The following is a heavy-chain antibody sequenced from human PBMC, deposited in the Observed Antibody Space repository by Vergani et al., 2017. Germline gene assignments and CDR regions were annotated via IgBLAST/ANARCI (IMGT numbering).Heavy chain of an antibody. J-gene: IGHJ6*03. CDR1: GGTFSSYA. V-gene: IGHV1-69*01. CDR3: ASGDFWSGYPRYYYYYMDV. Sequence: QVQLVQSGAEVKKPGSSVKVSCKASGGTFSSYAISWVRQAPGQGLEWMGGIIPIFGTANYAQKFQGRVTITADESTSTDYMELSSLRSEDTAVYYCASGDFWSGYPRYYYYYMDVWGKGTTVTVSS. CDR2: IIPIFGTA. D-gene: IGHD3-3*01.